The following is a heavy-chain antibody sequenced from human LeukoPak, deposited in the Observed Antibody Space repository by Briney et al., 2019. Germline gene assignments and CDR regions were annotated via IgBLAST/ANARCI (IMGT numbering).Heavy chain of an antibody. CDR3: ASLLRDILPFFDY. V-gene: IGHV3-48*01. CDR1: GLTFSTYS. CDR2: ISSHSRTI. J-gene: IGHJ4*02. Sequence: PGGSLRLSCAASGLTFSTYSMNWVRQAPGKGLEWVSYISSHSRTIYHADSVKGRFTISRDNAKNSLFLQMDSLRAEDTAVYYCASLLRDILPFFDYWGQGTLVTVSS.